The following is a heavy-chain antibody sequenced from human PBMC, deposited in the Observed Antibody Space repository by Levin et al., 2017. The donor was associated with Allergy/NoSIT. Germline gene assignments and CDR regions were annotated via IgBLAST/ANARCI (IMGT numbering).Heavy chain of an antibody. J-gene: IGHJ4*02. CDR3: AREPGYCSSTSCSDY. CDR1: GFTFSSYA. CDR2: ISYDGSNK. V-gene: IGHV3-30-3*01. D-gene: IGHD2-2*03. Sequence: RTGGSLRLSCAASGFTFSSYAMHWVRQAPGKGLEWVAVISYDGSNKYYADSVKGRFTISRDNSKNTLYLQMNSLRAEDTAVYYCAREPGYCSSTSCSDYWGQGTLVTVSS.